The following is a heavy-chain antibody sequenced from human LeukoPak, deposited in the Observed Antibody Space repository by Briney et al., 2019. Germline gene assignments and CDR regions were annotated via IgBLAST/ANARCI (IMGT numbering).Heavy chain of an antibody. V-gene: IGHV3-33*01. CDR1: GFTFSSYG. CDR3: ARFRRGSGYDYYFDY. CDR2: IWYDGSNK. J-gene: IGHJ4*02. Sequence: GRSLRLSCAASGFTFSSYGMHWVRQAPGKGLEWVAVIWYDGSNKYYADSVKGRFTISRDNSKNPLYLQMNSLRAEDTAVYYCARFRRGSGYDYYFDYWGQGTLVTVSS. D-gene: IGHD5-12*01.